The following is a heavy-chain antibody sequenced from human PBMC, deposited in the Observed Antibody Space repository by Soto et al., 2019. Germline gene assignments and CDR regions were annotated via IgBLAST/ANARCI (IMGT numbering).Heavy chain of an antibody. CDR2: ISHTGKT. CDR1: TGSMRTYY. V-gene: IGHV4-59*01. Sequence: QVQLQESGPGLVRPAETLSLTCSVSTGSMRTYYWTWIRQSPGKGLAWIGQISHTGKTKYNPSLESRVTISVDTSRKQFSLKLTSVTAADTALYYCARDDTTGLFDFWGQGTLVTVSS. J-gene: IGHJ4*02. D-gene: IGHD4-17*01. CDR3: ARDDTTGLFDF.